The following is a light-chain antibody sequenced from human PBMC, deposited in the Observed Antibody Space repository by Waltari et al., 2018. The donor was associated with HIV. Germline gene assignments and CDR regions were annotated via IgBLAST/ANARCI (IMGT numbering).Light chain of an antibody. CDR2: GNS. CDR1: SAGYD. Sequence: QSDLTQPPSVCGARGPRGTISCSGASAGYDVPWYQQLPGTTPNLLIYGNSNRPSGVPDRFSGSKSGPLASLAITGLQAEDEADYYCQSYDSSLSSSVFGGGTRLTVL. CDR3: QSYDSSLSSSV. V-gene: IGLV1-40*01. J-gene: IGLJ2*01.